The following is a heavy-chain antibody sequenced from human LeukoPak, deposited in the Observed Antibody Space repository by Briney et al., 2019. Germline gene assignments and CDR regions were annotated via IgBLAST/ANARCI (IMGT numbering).Heavy chain of an antibody. CDR1: RGSISNSY. CDR2: IFYTGSA. CDR3: ARHSGAPPHYFDF. Sequence: SETLSLTCTVSRGSISNSYWSWIRQPPGKELEWIAFIFYTGSAHYKSSLTSRVTISVDTSKNQLSLKLTSVTAADTAVYYCARHSGAPPHYFDFWGQGTLVTVSS. D-gene: IGHD1-26*01. V-gene: IGHV4-59*08. J-gene: IGHJ4*02.